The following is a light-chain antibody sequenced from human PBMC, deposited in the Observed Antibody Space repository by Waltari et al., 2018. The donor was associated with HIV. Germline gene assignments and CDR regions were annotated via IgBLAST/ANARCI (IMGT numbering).Light chain of an antibody. Sequence: SVLTQPPSMSAAPGQRVTISCSGSSSNLGYNYVSWYQQLPGTAPKLLIYENDKRPSAIPDRCSASKSGTSASLAITGLQTGDEADYYCGTWDTSLNTVVFGSATKVSLL. CDR1: SSNLGYNY. J-gene: IGLJ1*01. CDR3: GTWDTSLNTVV. V-gene: IGLV1-51*01. CDR2: END.